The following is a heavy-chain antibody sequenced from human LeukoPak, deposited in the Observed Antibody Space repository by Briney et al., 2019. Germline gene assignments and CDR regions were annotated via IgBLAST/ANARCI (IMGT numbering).Heavy chain of an antibody. CDR2: IYYSGST. D-gene: IGHD6-19*01. CDR3: ATLKTSGWYFDY. J-gene: IGHJ4*02. Sequence: KPSETLSLTCTVSGGSISSYYWSWIRQPPGKGLEWIGYIYYSGSTNYNPSLKSRLTISVDTSKNQFSLKLSSVTAADAAVYYCATLKTSGWYFDYWGQGTLVTVSS. CDR1: GGSISSYY. V-gene: IGHV4-59*08.